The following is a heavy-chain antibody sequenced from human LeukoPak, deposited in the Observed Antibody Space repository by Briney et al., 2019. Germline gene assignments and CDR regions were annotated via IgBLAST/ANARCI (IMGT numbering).Heavy chain of an antibody. Sequence: SGALSLTCGVSGGSIDMTNYWSWVRQAPGKGREWIGEIAHDGTRNYNASLGSRVAMSLDRANNQFSLSLTSVTAADTAVYYCTRENRPFCPFAYWGQGVLVTVSS. CDR3: TRENRPFCPFAY. CDR1: GGSIDMTNY. V-gene: IGHV4-4*02. CDR2: IAHDGTR. J-gene: IGHJ4*02. D-gene: IGHD2/OR15-2a*01.